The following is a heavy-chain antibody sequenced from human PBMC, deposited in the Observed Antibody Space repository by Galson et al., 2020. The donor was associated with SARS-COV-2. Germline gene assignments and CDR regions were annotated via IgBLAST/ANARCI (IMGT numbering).Heavy chain of an antibody. CDR3: ARGNSADY. J-gene: IGHJ4*02. Sequence: GIINPSGGSTSYAQKFQGRVTMTRDTSTSTVYMELSSLRSEDTAVYYCARGNSADYWGQGTLVTVSS. V-gene: IGHV1-46*01. D-gene: IGHD1-26*01. CDR2: INPSGGST.